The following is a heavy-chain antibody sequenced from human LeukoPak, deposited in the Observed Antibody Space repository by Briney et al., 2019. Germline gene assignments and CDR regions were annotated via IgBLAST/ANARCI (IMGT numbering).Heavy chain of an antibody. J-gene: IGHJ4*02. V-gene: IGHV3-13*01. Sequence: GGSLTLSCTASGFTLGSHYMHWVRQPTGEGLEWVAAIASGFQTFYACSGKGRFTVSREDAKPSLYLQMNSLRAGDTAVYYCGREARGYPYTYFDCWGQGTLVTVSS. D-gene: IGHD5-18*01. CDR1: GFTLGSHY. CDR2: IASGFQT. CDR3: GREARGYPYTYFDC.